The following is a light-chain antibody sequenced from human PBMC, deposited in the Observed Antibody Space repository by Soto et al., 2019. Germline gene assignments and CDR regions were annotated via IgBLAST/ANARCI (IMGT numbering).Light chain of an antibody. CDR3: QQRQHWPPIT. V-gene: IGKV3-11*01. Sequence: EVVLTQSPATLSLSPGERATLSCRASQSVSIYLAWYQQKPGQAPRLLIYDASNMAPGTPARFGGSGSGTDFTLTISSLEPEDFAVYYCQQRQHWPPITFGQGTRLEIK. CDR2: DAS. CDR1: QSVSIY. J-gene: IGKJ5*01.